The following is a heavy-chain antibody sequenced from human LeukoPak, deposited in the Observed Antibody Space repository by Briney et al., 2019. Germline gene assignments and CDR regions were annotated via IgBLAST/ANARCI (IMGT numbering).Heavy chain of an antibody. Sequence: GGSLRLSCAASGFTFSSYWMHWVRQAPGKGLVWVSRINSAGSSPSYADSVKGRFTISRDNAKNTLYLQMNSLRVEDTAVYYYGTRGDRYYSGSSVYDYWGQGTLVTVSS. V-gene: IGHV3-74*01. CDR3: GTRGDRYYSGSSVYDY. CDR1: GFTFSSYW. D-gene: IGHD3-22*01. J-gene: IGHJ4*02. CDR2: INSAGSSP.